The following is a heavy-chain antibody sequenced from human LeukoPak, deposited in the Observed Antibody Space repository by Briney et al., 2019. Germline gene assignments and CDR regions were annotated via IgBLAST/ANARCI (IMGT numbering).Heavy chain of an antibody. CDR3: ASHGGDLFFDY. CDR2: IYYSGST. CDR1: GGSISSYY. J-gene: IGHJ4*02. Sequence: SETLSLTCTDSGGSISSYYWSWIRQPLGKGLEWIGYIYYSGSTNYNPSLKSRVTISVDTSKNQFFLKLSSVTAADTAVYYCASHGGDLFFDYWGQGTLVTVSS. V-gene: IGHV4-59*08. D-gene: IGHD2-21*02.